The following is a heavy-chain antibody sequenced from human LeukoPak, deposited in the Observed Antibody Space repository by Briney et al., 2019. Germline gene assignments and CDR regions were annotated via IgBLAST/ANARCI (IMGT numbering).Heavy chain of an antibody. CDR2: IRNKANGYTT. CDR3: ARTYSSSWYSTYFDY. D-gene: IGHD6-13*01. J-gene: IGHJ4*02. V-gene: IGHV3-72*01. Sequence: GGSLRLSCAASGFIFSDHYMDWVRQAPGKGLEWVGRIRNKANGYTTEYAASVKGRFIISRDDSKNSLYLQMNSLKTEDTAVYFCARTYSSSWYSTYFDYWGQGTLVTVSS. CDR1: GFIFSDHY.